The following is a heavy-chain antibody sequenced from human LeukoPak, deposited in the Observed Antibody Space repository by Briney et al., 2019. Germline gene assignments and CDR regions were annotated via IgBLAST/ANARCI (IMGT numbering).Heavy chain of an antibody. D-gene: IGHD5-18*01. CDR3: ARGGYSYAHSPNWFDP. V-gene: IGHV4-38-2*02. J-gene: IGHJ5*02. CDR2: IYHSGST. Sequence: SETLSLTCTVSGYSISSGYYWGWIRQPPGKGLVWIGSIYHSGSTYYNPSLKSRVTISVDTSKNQFSLKLSSVTAADTAVYYCARGGYSYAHSPNWFDPWGQGTLVTVSS. CDR1: GYSISSGYY.